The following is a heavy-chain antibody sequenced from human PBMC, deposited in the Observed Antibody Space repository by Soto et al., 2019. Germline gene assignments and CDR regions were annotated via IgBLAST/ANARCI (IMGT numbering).Heavy chain of an antibody. CDR1: GGSISSYS. J-gene: IGHJ5*02. V-gene: IGHV4-59*08. CDR3: AKSSYQLTNWFDP. D-gene: IGHD1-1*01. CDR2: IYYTGST. Sequence: SETLSLTCTVSGGSISSYSWSWIRQPPGKGLEWVGHIYYTGSTNYNPSLKSRVTMSVDMSKNQFSLKLNSVTAADTAVYYCAKSSYQLTNWFDPWGQGTLVTVSS.